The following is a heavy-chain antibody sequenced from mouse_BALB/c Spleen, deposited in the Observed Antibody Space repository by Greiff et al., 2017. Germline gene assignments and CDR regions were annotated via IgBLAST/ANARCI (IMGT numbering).Heavy chain of an antibody. CDR2: INSNGGST. D-gene: IGHD4-1*01. CDR3: ARELGDYFDY. CDR1: GFTFSSYG. V-gene: IGHV5-6-3*01. J-gene: IGHJ2*01. Sequence: EVQLVESGGGLVQPGGSLKLSCAASGFTFSSYGMSWVRQTPDKRLELVATINSNGGSTYYPDSVKGRFTISRDNAKNTLYLQMSSLKSEDTAMYYCARELGDYFDYWGQGTTLTVSS.